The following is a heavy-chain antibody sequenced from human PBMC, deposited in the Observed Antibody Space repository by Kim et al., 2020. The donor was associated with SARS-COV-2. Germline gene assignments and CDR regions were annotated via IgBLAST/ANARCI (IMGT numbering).Heavy chain of an antibody. CDR1: GGSISSGGYY. V-gene: IGHV4-31*03. CDR2: IYYSGST. D-gene: IGHD3-10*01. CDR3: AREGFGEGHY. J-gene: IGHJ4*02. Sequence: SETLSLTCTVSGGSISSGGYYWSWIRQHPGKGLEWIGYIYYSGSTYYNPSLKSRVTISVDTSKNQFSLKLSSVTAADTAVYYCAREGFGEGHYWGQGTLVTVSS.